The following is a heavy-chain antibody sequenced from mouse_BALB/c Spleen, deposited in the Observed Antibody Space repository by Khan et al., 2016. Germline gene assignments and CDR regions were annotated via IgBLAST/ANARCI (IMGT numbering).Heavy chain of an antibody. CDR3: AREDYGNYGDYFDY. CDR2: ISSGGST. CDR1: GFTFSSYA. J-gene: IGHJ2*01. D-gene: IGHD2-1*01. V-gene: IGHV5-6-5*01. Sequence: EVELVESGGGLVKPGGSLKLSCAASGFTFSSYAMSWVRQTPEKRLEWVASISSGGSTYYPDSVKGRFTISRDNARNILNLQMSMLRSEDTAMYYCAREDYGNYGDYFDYWGQGTTLTVSS.